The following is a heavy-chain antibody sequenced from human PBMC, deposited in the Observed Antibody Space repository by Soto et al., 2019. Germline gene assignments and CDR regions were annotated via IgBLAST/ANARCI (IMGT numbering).Heavy chain of an antibody. CDR3: ARAMLGIVPLYGIDV. J-gene: IGHJ6*02. CDR2: VSFDGTNK. V-gene: IGHV3-30-3*01. D-gene: IGHD3-10*02. CDR1: GYTFSNYA. Sequence: QVQLVESGGGVVQPGRSLRLSCEASGYTFSNYAAHWVRQTPGKGLEWLAVVSFDGTNKYYADSVRGRFSISRDNSKNTLYLQMTSLRSEDTGVYYCARAMLGIVPLYGIDVWGQGTTVAVSS.